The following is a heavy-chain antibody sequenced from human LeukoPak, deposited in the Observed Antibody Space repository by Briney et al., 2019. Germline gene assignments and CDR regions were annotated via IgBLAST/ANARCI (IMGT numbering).Heavy chain of an antibody. V-gene: IGHV3-48*03. Sequence: AGGSLRLSCAASGFTFSSYEMNWVRQAPGKGLEWVSYISGSGDTLYYADSVKGRFTISRDNSKNSLYLQMNSLRAEDTAVYYCARGLVPGPYFDYWGQGTLVTVSS. J-gene: IGHJ4*02. CDR3: ARGLVPGPYFDY. CDR2: ISGSGDTL. CDR1: GFTFSSYE. D-gene: IGHD1-14*01.